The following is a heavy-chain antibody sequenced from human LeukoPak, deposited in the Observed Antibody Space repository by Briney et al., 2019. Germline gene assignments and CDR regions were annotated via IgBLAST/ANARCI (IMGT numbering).Heavy chain of an antibody. CDR1: GFTFSSYS. D-gene: IGHD3-22*01. Sequence: PGGSLRLSCAASGFTFSSYSMNWVRQAPGKGLEWVSSISSSSSYIYYADSVKGRFTISRDNAKNSVYLQMNSLRAEDTAVYYCARDQSYYDSSARDYWGQGTLVTVSS. CDR2: ISSSSSYI. J-gene: IGHJ4*02. CDR3: ARDQSYYDSSARDY. V-gene: IGHV3-21*04.